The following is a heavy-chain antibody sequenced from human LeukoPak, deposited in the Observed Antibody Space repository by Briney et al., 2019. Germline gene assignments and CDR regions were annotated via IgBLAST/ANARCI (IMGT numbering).Heavy chain of an antibody. D-gene: IGHD3-10*01. CDR3: AKTRGSGYLIDY. Sequence: GGSLRLSCAASGFTFSSYGMSWVRQAPGKGLEWVSTISGPGGSTYYADSVKGRFTISRDNSKNTLYLQMNSLRAEDTAVYYCAKTRGSGYLIDYWGQGTLVTVSS. CDR1: GFTFSSYG. CDR2: ISGPGGST. V-gene: IGHV3-23*01. J-gene: IGHJ4*02.